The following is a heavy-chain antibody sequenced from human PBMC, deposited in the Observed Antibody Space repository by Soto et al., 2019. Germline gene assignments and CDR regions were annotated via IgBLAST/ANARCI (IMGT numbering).Heavy chain of an antibody. J-gene: IGHJ4*02. CDR3: ARQPSGSYYGVPRY. Sequence: QLQLQESGPGLVKPSETLSLTCTVSGGSISSGSYCWGWIRQPPGKALEWIGTIYYSGSTYYNPSLKSRVTISVDTSKNQFSLKLSSVTAADTAVYYCARQPSGSYYGVPRYWGQGTLVTVSS. CDR1: GGSISSGSYC. V-gene: IGHV4-39*01. CDR2: IYYSGST. D-gene: IGHD1-26*01.